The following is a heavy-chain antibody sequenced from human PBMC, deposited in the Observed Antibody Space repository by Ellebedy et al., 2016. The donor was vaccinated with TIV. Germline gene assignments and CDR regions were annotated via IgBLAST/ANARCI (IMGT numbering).Heavy chain of an antibody. CDR1: GYTFTSYG. J-gene: IGHJ4*02. CDR2: ISAYNGNT. CDR3: ARGIPNWNPFDY. V-gene: IGHV1-18*01. Sequence: ASVKVSXXASGYTFTSYGISWVRQAPGQGLEWMGWISAYNGNTNYAQKLQGRVTMTTDTSTSTAYMELSSLRSEDTAVYYCARGIPNWNPFDYWGQGTLVTVSS. D-gene: IGHD1-1*01.